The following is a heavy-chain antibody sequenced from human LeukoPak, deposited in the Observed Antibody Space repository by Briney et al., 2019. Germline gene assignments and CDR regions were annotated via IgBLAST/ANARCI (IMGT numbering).Heavy chain of an antibody. D-gene: IGHD3-3*01. CDR1: GYSISSGYY. V-gene: IGHV4-38-2*02. CDR2: IYHSGST. CDR3: AGGEPTIFGVVLPRGGNWFDP. J-gene: IGHJ5*02. Sequence: SETLSLTCTVSGYSISSGYYWGWIRQPPGKGLEWIGSIYHSGSTYYNPSLESRVTISVDTSKNQFSLKLSSVTAADTAVYYCAGGEPTIFGVVLPRGGNWFDPWGQGTLVTVSS.